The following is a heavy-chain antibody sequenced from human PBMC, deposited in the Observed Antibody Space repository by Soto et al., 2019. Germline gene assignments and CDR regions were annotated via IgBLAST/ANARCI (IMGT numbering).Heavy chain of an antibody. CDR2: IYYSGST. D-gene: IGHD1-26*01. CDR1: GGSISSGDYY. Sequence: SETLSLTCTVSGGSISSGDYYWSWIRQPPGKGLEWIGYIYYSGSTYYNPSLKSRVTLSVDTSKNRFSLKLSSVTAADTAVYYCARGGSFLDWFDPWGQGTLVTVSS. CDR3: ARGGSFLDWFDP. V-gene: IGHV4-30-4*01. J-gene: IGHJ5*02.